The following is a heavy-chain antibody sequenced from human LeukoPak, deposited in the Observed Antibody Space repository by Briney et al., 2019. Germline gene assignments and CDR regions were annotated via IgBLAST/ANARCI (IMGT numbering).Heavy chain of an antibody. V-gene: IGHV1-69*05. CDR3: AREAVTTRDFDY. CDR2: IIPIFGAA. J-gene: IGHJ4*02. CDR1: GGTFSTYT. Sequence: SVKVSCKASGGTFSTYTISWVRQAPGQGLEWMGRIIPIFGAANYARKFQGRVTITTDESTSIAYMELSSLRSEDTTVYYCAREAVTTRDFDYWGQGTLVTVSS. D-gene: IGHD4-17*01.